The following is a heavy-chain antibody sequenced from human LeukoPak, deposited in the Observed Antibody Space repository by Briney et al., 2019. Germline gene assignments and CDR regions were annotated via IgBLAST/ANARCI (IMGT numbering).Heavy chain of an antibody. Sequence: SETLSLTCTVSGGSISSYYWSWIRQPPGKGLEWIGYIYYSGSTNYNPSLKSRVTISVDTSKNQFSLKLSSVTAADTAVYYCARVVPDGYSDFWGQGSLVTVSS. CDR3: ARVVPDGYSDF. V-gene: IGHV4-59*01. CDR1: GGSISSYY. J-gene: IGHJ4*02. CDR2: IYYSGST. D-gene: IGHD5-24*01.